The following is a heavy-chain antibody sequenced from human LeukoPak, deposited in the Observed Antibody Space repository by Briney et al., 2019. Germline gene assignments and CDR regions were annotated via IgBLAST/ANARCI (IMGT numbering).Heavy chain of an antibody. CDR2: ISSSSSYI. D-gene: IGHD2-15*01. CDR1: GFTFSSYS. V-gene: IGHV3-21*01. Sequence: GGSLRLSCAASGFTFSSYSLNWVGQATGKGLEWVSSISSSSSYIYYADSVKGRFTISRDNAKNSLYLQMNSVRAEDTAVYYCARGTYCSGRSCYRTYDAFDIWGQGTMVTVSS. J-gene: IGHJ3*02. CDR3: ARGTYCSGRSCYRTYDAFDI.